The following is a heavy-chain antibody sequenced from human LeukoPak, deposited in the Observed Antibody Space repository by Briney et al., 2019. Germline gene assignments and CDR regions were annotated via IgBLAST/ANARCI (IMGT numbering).Heavy chain of an antibody. CDR3: ARGVYMDV. J-gene: IGHJ6*03. V-gene: IGHV1-18*01. Sequence: ASVKVSCKASGYTFSTYGLSWVRQAPRQGPEWMGWISANSVRSNYAQRLHDRVTMTSDTSTSTGYMDLRNLRSDDTAVYYCARGVYMDVWGTGTTVTVSS. CDR2: ISANSVRS. CDR1: GYTFSTYG.